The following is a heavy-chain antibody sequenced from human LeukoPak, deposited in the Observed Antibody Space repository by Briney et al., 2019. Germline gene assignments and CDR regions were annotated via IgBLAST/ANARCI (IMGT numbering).Heavy chain of an antibody. CDR3: ARDYNYYDSSGYYNWFDP. D-gene: IGHD3-22*01. CDR1: GYTFTSYD. V-gene: IGHV1-8*01. Sequence: ASVKVSCKASGYTFTSYDINWVRQATGQGLEWMGWMNPNSGNTGYAQKFQGRVTMTRNTSISTAYMELSSLRSEDTAVYYCARDYNYYDSSGYYNWFDPWGQGTLVTVSS. CDR2: MNPNSGNT. J-gene: IGHJ5*02.